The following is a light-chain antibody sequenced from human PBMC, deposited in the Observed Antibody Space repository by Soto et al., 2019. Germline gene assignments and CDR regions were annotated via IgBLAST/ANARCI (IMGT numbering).Light chain of an antibody. Sequence: EVVLTQSPGTLSLSPGERVTLSCRASQTVSSSYIAWYQQKPGQAPRLLIYAASSRATGIPDRFSGSGSGTDFSLTISRLEPEDFAVYYCQQYGSSFLIFGGGTKVDIK. J-gene: IGKJ4*01. CDR1: QTVSSSY. V-gene: IGKV3-20*01. CDR2: AAS. CDR3: QQYGSSFLI.